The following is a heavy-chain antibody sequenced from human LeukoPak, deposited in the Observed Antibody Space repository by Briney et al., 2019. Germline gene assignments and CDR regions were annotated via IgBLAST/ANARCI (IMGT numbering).Heavy chain of an antibody. CDR2: ISSSSSTI. J-gene: IGHJ4*02. Sequence: GGSLRLSCAASGFTFSSYSMNWVRQAPGKGLEWVSDISSSSSTIYYADSVKGRFTISRDNAKNSLYLEMNSLRAEDTAVYYCAKDLRKDTAMVTFMDYWGQGTLVTVSS. CDR1: GFTFSSYS. V-gene: IGHV3-48*01. CDR3: AKDLRKDTAMVTFMDY. D-gene: IGHD5-18*01.